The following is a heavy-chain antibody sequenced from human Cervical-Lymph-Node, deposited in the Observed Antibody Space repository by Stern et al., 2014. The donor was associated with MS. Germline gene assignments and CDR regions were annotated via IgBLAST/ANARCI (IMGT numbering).Heavy chain of an antibody. CDR1: GGTFSSYE. V-gene: IGHV1-69*01. Sequence: QVQLVQSGAEVMKPGSSVKVSCKASGGTFSSYEISWVRQAPGKGLEWMGGIIPNFDKPTYAQKFQDRVSLSEDESTSTAYMELSTLKSEDTAIYFCARAYTYYSHSAAYWGQGTLVTVSS. D-gene: IGHD3-22*01. J-gene: IGHJ4*02. CDR2: IIPNFDKP. CDR3: ARAYTYYSHSAAY.